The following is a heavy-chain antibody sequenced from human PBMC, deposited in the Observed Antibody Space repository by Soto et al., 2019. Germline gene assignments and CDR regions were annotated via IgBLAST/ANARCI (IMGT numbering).Heavy chain of an antibody. CDR1: GFTFTSYG. D-gene: IGHD5-18*01. V-gene: IGHV3-30*03. CDR3: VSDRGYGHASVPYS. J-gene: IGHJ4*02. Sequence: QAHLVESGGGVVQPGRSLRLSCAASGFTFTSYGMHWFRQAPGTRLEGVAVISYDGGLQHYADSVKGRFTISRDNSKNMVLLQMNSLRAEDTAVYYCVSDRGYGHASVPYSWGQGTLVSVSS. CDR2: ISYDGGLQ.